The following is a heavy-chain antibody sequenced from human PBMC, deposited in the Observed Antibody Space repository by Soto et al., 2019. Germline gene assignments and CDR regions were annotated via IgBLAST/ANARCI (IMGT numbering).Heavy chain of an antibody. V-gene: IGHV3-11*06. J-gene: IGHJ4*02. CDR2: ISSSSSYT. CDR1: GFTFSDYY. D-gene: IGHD1-1*01. Sequence: GGSLRLSCAASGFTFSDYYMNWIRQAPGKGLEWVSYISSSSSYTNYAGSVEGRFTISRDNSKNTLYLQMNSLRAEDTAVYYCARYDTPGHFDYWGQGTLVTVSS. CDR3: ARYDTPGHFDY.